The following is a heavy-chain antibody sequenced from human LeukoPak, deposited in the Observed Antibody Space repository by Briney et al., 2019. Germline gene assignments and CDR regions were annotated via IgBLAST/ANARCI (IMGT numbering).Heavy chain of an antibody. D-gene: IGHD3-22*01. CDR2: ISYDGSNK. CDR3: AGASGLLYPFIY. CDR1: GFTFSSYG. Sequence: GGSLRLSCAASGFTFSSYGMHWVRQAPGKGLEWVAVISYDGSNKYYADSVKGRFTISRDNSKNTLYLQMNSLRAEDTAVYYCAGASGLLYPFIYWGQGTLVTVSS. J-gene: IGHJ4*02. V-gene: IGHV3-30*03.